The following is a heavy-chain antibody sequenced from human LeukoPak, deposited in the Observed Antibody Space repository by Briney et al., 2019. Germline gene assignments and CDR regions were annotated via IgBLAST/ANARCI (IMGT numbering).Heavy chain of an antibody. CDR3: AREPTGDY. Sequence: GGSLRLSCAASGFTFSSYSINWVRQAPGKGLEWVSSISSGGTFMYYADSVKGRFTISRDNAKKSVFLQMNSLRAEDLAVYYCAREPTGDYWGQGMLVTVSS. CDR2: ISSGGTFM. CDR1: GFTFSSYS. J-gene: IGHJ4*02. V-gene: IGHV3-21*01. D-gene: IGHD1-1*01.